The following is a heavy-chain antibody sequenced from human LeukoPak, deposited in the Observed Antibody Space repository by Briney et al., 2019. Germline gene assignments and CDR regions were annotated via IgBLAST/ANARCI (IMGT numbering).Heavy chain of an antibody. CDR2: ISSSSSYI. D-gene: IGHD6-19*01. V-gene: IGHV3-21*01. CDR1: XXXXSSYX. CDR3: ARASHPAEFDY. J-gene: IGHJ4*02. Sequence: PGGSLRLSCAASXXXXSSYXMNWVRXAPXXXXXWVSSISSSSSYIYYADSVKGRFTISRDNAKNSLYLQMNSLRAEDTAVYYCARASHPAEFDYWGQGTLVTVSS.